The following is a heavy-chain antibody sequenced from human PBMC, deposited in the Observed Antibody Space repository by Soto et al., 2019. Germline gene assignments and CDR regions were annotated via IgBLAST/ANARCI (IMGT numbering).Heavy chain of an antibody. D-gene: IGHD1-26*01. Sequence: QVQLVQSGAEVKKPGSSVKVSCKASGGTFSTYVISWVRQAPGQGLERMGRVIPMSGSSNYAQKFQGRVTITADKDTSIAYMEVRSLRSEDTAVYYCARGRPRSGPPFYYYGLDVWGQGTTVIVSS. CDR2: VIPMSGSS. CDR1: GGTFSTYV. V-gene: IGHV1-69*06. CDR3: ARGRPRSGPPFYYYGLDV. J-gene: IGHJ6*02.